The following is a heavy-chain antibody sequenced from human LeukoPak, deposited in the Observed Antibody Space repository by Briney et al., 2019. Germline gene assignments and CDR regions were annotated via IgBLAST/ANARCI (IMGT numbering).Heavy chain of an antibody. V-gene: IGHV3-21*01. CDR2: ISSGSSYI. Sequence: GGSLRLSCAASGFTFSSYAMNWVRQAPGKGLEWVSSISSGSSYIYYADSVKGRFTTSRDNAKNSLYLQMNSLRAEDTAVYYCARDQRKNCYTNSEYYFDYWGQGTLVTVSS. D-gene: IGHD4-11*01. CDR3: ARDQRKNCYTNSEYYFDY. J-gene: IGHJ4*02. CDR1: GFTFSSYA.